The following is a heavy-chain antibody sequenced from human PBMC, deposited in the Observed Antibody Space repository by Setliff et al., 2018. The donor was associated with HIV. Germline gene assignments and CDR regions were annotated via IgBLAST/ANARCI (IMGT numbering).Heavy chain of an antibody. CDR3: ARGVTRDSIGYYRDEYFQH. Sequence: ASVKVSCKISGYTLTEVSMHWVRQAPGQGLEWMGWISPYNGDTRYAQKVQGRVTLTTDTSTNTAYMELRTLRSDDTAVYYCARGVTRDSIGYYRDEYFQHWGQGTLVTVSS. J-gene: IGHJ1*01. V-gene: IGHV1-18*01. CDR2: ISPYNGDT. CDR1: GYTLTEVS. D-gene: IGHD3-22*01.